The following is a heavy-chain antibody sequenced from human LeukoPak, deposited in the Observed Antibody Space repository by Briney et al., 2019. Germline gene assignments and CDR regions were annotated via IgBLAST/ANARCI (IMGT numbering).Heavy chain of an antibody. Sequence: GGSLRLSCAASGFTFSDYGMHWVRQAPGKGLEWVAFIQSDGSEKSSADSVKGRFSISRDKSKNTLYLQMDSPRAEDTAVYYCVRDGYNWNYDYWGQGTLVTVSS. CDR2: IQSDGSEK. D-gene: IGHD1-1*01. J-gene: IGHJ4*02. CDR3: VRDGYNWNYDY. CDR1: GFTFSDYG. V-gene: IGHV3-30*02.